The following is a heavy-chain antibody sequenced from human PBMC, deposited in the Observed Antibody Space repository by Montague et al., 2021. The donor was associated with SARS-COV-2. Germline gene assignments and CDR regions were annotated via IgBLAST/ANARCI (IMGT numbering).Heavy chain of an antibody. J-gene: IGHJ6*02. V-gene: IGHV4-59*13. Sequence: SETLSLTCTVSGGSISAYYWSWIRQPPGKGLEWLAYMDNFRSSNYNPSLKSRVSISVDTSKSQFSLKLTSVTAADTDVYYCAREALPTPGTEWELPHYHGIDVWGRGTTVTVSS. CDR2: MDNFRSS. CDR1: GGSISAYY. D-gene: IGHD1-26*01. CDR3: AREALPTPGTEWELPHYHGIDV.